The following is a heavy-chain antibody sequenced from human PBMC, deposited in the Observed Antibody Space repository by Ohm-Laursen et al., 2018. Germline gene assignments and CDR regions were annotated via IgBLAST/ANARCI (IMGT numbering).Heavy chain of an antibody. CDR2: IYSAGDT. V-gene: IGHV4-4*07. J-gene: IGHJ4*02. CDR3: ARGGAFLDY. Sequence: SETLSLTCTVSGDSMNTYFWSWIRKPAGKGLEWIGRIYSAGDTNFNPSLKSRITMSVDTSKNQFSLRLSSVTAADTAVYYCARGGAFLDYWGQGALVTVS. CDR1: GDSMNTYF. D-gene: IGHD1-26*01.